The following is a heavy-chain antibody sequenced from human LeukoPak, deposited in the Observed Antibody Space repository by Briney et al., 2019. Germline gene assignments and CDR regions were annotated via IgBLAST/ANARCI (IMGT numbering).Heavy chain of an antibody. CDR3: ARAGRSGYYYFDY. D-gene: IGHD3-3*01. CDR2: IDPNSGGT. CDR1: GYTFTGYH. Sequence: ASVKVSCMASGYTFTGYHMHWVRPAPGPGLEWMGWIDPNSGGTNYALKFQGRVTMTRDTSSSTAYMELSRLRSDDTALYFCARAGRSGYYYFDYWGRGTLVTVSS. J-gene: IGHJ4*02. V-gene: IGHV1-2*02.